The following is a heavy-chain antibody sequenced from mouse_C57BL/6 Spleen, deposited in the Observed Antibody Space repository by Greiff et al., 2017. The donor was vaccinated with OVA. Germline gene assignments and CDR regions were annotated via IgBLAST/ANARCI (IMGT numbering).Heavy chain of an antibody. CDR2: IWSGGST. CDR1: GFSLTSYG. J-gene: IGHJ1*03. Sequence: QVQLKQSGPGLVQPSQSLSITCTVSGFSLTSYGVHWVRQSPGKGLEWLGVIWSGGSTDYNAAFISRLSISKDNSKSQVFFKMNSLQADDTAIYYCARNGYDYAGYFDVWGTGTTVTVSS. CDR3: ARNGYDYAGYFDV. V-gene: IGHV2-2*01. D-gene: IGHD2-4*01.